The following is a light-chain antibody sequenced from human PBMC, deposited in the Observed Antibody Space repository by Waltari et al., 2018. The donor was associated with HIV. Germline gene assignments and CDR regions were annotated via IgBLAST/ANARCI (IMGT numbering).Light chain of an antibody. CDR1: QAIGNY. CDR2: AAS. CDR3: QQSYSTPPYT. Sequence: DIQMTQSPSSLSASVGDRVIITCRASQAIGNYLNWYQQKPGKAPKVLIYAASSLESGVPPRFSGRGVGTDFTLTITTLQPEDFGTYYCQQSYSTPPYTFGPGTKLEI. J-gene: IGKJ2*01. V-gene: IGKV1-39*01.